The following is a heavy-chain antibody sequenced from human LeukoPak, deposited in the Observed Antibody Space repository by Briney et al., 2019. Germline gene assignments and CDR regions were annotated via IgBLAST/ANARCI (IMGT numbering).Heavy chain of an antibody. J-gene: IGHJ6*03. Sequence: SQTLSLTCTVSGGSISSGSYYWSWIRQPAGKGLEWIGRIYTSGSTNYNPSLKSRVTISVDTSKNQFSLKLSSVTAADTAVYYCARSGSIESSSFDYYYYYMDVWGKGTTVTVSS. CDR2: IYTSGST. D-gene: IGHD6-6*01. CDR3: ARSGSIESSSFDYYYYYMDV. V-gene: IGHV4-61*02. CDR1: GGSISSGSYY.